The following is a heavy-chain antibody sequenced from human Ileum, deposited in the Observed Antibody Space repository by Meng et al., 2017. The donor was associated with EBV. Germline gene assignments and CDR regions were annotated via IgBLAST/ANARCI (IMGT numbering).Heavy chain of an antibody. J-gene: IGHJ4*02. CDR3: ARNVPGTSAYYD. CDR1: GYAISMTNW. V-gene: IGHV4-28*01. CDR2: IYYSGST. D-gene: IGHD3-22*01. Sequence: VRLQGEGPGVGQPLDTLSLTSAVSGYAISMTNWWGGIRQPPGKGLEWIGYIYYSGSTSYNPSLRSRVTMSVDTSKNQFSLNLNSVTAVDTAVYYCARNVPGTSAYYDWGQGTLVTVSS.